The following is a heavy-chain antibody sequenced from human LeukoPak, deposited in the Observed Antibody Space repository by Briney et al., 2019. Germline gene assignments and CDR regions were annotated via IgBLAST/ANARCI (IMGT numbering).Heavy chain of an antibody. J-gene: IGHJ4*02. Sequence: GESLKISCAASGFTFSSYGMNWVRQAPGKGLEWVSYISSSSSTIYYADSVKGRFTISRDNAKNSLYLQMNSLRAEDTAVYYCASSDGFDYWGQGTLVTVSS. CDR3: ASSDGFDY. CDR1: GFTFSSYG. CDR2: ISSSSSTI. V-gene: IGHV3-48*01.